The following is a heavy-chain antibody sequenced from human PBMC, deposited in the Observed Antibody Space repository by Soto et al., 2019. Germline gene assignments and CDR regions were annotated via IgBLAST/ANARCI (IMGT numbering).Heavy chain of an antibody. Sequence: EVQLLESGGGLVQPGGSLRLSCAASGFTFSSYAMSWVRQAPGKGLEWVSAISGSGGSTYYADSVKGRFTISRDNSKNTLYLQMNSLRAEDTAVYYCAKGAPGIAAAGTCHPYYYYYYGMDVWGQGTTVTVSS. J-gene: IGHJ6*02. CDR3: AKGAPGIAAAGTCHPYYYYYYGMDV. CDR2: ISGSGGST. D-gene: IGHD6-13*01. V-gene: IGHV3-23*01. CDR1: GFTFSSYA.